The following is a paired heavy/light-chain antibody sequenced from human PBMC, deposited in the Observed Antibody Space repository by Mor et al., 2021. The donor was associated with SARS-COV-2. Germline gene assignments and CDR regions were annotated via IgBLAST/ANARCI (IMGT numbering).Heavy chain of an antibody. Sequence: QVQLQESGPGLVKSSETLSLTCTVSGGSISSYYWSWIRQAPGKGLEWIGNIYYRGSTNYNPSLEDRVAISLNTSKNQFSLKMTSVTAADTALYYCARVSSVPLELHSCYVLDVWGQGTTVTVSS. CDR1: GGSISSYY. D-gene: IGHD1-7*01. CDR3: ARVSSVPLELHSCYVLDV. V-gene: IGHV4-59*01. J-gene: IGHJ6*02. CDR2: IYYRGST.
Light chain of an antibody. Sequence: DIQMTQSPSSLSASVGDRVTITCQASQDIGHYLNWYQQKPGKAPKLLIYDASDLEAGVPSRFSGSGSGTDFTFTISSLQPEDIAAYYCQHYDNLPSFTFGPGTKVDIK. CDR1: QDIGHY. CDR3: QHYDNLPSFT. J-gene: IGKJ3*01. CDR2: DAS. V-gene: IGKV1-33*01.